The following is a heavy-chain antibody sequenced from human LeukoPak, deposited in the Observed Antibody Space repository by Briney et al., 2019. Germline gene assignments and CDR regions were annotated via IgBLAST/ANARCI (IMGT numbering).Heavy chain of an antibody. Sequence: SVKVSCKASGGTFSSYAISWVRQAPGQGLEWMGGIIPIFGAANYAQKFQGRVTITADESTSTAYMELSSLRSEDTAVYYCARGGSDYGDYPGYFQHWGQGTLVTVSS. CDR1: GGTFSSYA. CDR2: IIPIFGAA. D-gene: IGHD4-17*01. V-gene: IGHV1-69*13. J-gene: IGHJ1*01. CDR3: ARGGSDYGDYPGYFQH.